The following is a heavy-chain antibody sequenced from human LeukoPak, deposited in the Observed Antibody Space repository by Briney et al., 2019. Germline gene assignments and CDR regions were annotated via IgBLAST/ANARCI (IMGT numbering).Heavy chain of an antibody. CDR2: ISSSGSTI. D-gene: IGHD3-16*01. CDR3: ARGPKSPGPHDRAFDI. Sequence: GGSLRLPCAASGFTFSSYEMNWVRQAPGKGLEWVSYISSSGSTIYYADSVKGRFTISRDNAKNSLYLQMNSLRAEDTAVYYCARGPKSPGPHDRAFDIWGQGTMVTVSS. V-gene: IGHV3-48*03. J-gene: IGHJ3*02. CDR1: GFTFSSYE.